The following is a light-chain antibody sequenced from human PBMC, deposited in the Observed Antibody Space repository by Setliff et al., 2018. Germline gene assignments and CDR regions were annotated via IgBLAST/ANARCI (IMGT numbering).Light chain of an antibody. V-gene: IGLV1-51*01. Sequence: SVLTQPPSVSAAPGQKVTISCSGSSSNIGRRYLXXXXXXXXXXXXXLXXXXNKRPSGIPDRFSGSKSGTSATLGITELQTGDEADYYCETWDSSLRAAVFGGGTKVTVL. J-gene: IGLJ2*01. CDR2: XXN. CDR3: ETWDSSLRAAV. CDR1: SSNIGRRY.